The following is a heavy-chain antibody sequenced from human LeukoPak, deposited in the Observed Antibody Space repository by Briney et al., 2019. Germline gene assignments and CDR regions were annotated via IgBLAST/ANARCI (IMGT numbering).Heavy chain of an antibody. CDR3: ASSAYSNYWAYWFDP. J-gene: IGHJ5*02. CDR1: GGTFSSYA. D-gene: IGHD4-11*01. Sequence: GASVKVSCKASGGTFSSYAISWVRQAPGQGLEWMGGIIPIFGTANYAQKFQGRVTITADKSTSTAYMELSSLRSEDTAVYYCASSAYSNYWAYWFDPWGQGTLVTVSS. V-gene: IGHV1-69*06. CDR2: IIPIFGTA.